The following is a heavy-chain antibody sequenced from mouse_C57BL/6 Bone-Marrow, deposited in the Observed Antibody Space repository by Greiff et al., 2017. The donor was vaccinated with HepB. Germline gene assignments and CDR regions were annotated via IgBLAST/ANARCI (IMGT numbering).Heavy chain of an antibody. D-gene: IGHD4-1*01. J-gene: IGHJ3*01. V-gene: IGHV1-81*01. CDR2: IYPRSGNT. Sequence: VMLVESGAELARPGASVKLSCKASGYTFTSYGISWVKQRTGQGLEWIGEIYPRSGNTYYNEKFKGKATLTADKSSSTAYMELRSLTSEDSAVYFCGRTLGRSAWFAYWGQGTLVTVSA. CDR1: GYTFTSYG. CDR3: GRTLGRSAWFAY.